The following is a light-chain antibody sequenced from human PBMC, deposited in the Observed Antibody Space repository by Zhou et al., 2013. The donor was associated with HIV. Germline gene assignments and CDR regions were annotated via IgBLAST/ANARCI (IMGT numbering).Light chain of an antibody. CDR2: SSV. Sequence: ERVLTQSPASLSVSPGERVTISCRASQSVRDNLAWYQQRPGQAPRLLIHSSVTRAAGIPARFSGSGSGRSFTLTISSLQSEDSAVYYCQQYNVWPPWRFGQGTKVEI. CDR3: QQYNVWPPWR. J-gene: IGKJ1*01. V-gene: IGKV3D-15*01. CDR1: QSVRDN.